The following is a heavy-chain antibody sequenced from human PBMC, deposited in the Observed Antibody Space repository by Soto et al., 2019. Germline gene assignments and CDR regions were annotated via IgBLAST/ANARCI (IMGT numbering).Heavy chain of an antibody. J-gene: IGHJ6*02. D-gene: IGHD6-19*01. Sequence: SETLSLTCAIYGGSFSGYYWSWIRQPPGKGLEWIGEINHSGSTNYNPSLKSRVTISVDTSKNQFSLKLSSVTAADTAVYYCARPTRQWLGLRYYYGMDVWGQGTTVTVSS. CDR3: ARPTRQWLGLRYYYGMDV. CDR2: INHSGST. CDR1: GGSFSGYY. V-gene: IGHV4-34*01.